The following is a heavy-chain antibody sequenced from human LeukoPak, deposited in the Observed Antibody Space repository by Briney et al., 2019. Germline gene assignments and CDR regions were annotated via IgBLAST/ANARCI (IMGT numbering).Heavy chain of an antibody. CDR3: TTDLVGATWVR. V-gene: IGHV3-15*01. J-gene: IGHJ4*02. CDR1: GFTFGDYV. D-gene: IGHD1-26*01. CDR2: IKSKTDGGTT. Sequence: GGSLRLSCTASGFTFGDYVMSWVRQAPGKGLEWVGRIKSKTDGGTTDYAAPVKGRFTISRDDSKNTLYLQMNSLKTEDTAVYYCTTDLVGATWVRWGQGTLVTVSS.